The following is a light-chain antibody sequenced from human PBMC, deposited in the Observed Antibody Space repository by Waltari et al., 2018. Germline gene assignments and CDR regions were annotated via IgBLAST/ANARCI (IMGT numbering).Light chain of an antibody. Sequence: EIVMTQSPATPSVSPGERATLSCRASQSVGSNFAWYQQKPGQAPRLLIYGASTRATGVPARISGTGSGTEFTLTISSLQSEDFAVYYCHQYNEWPRTFGQGTKVEIK. CDR2: GAS. J-gene: IGKJ1*01. CDR3: HQYNEWPRT. CDR1: QSVGSN. V-gene: IGKV3-15*01.